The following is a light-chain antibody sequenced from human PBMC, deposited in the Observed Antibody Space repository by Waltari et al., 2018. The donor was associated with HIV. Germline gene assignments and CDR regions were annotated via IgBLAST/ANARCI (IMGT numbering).Light chain of an antibody. V-gene: IGLV1-51*01. CDR3: GTWDSSLSAVV. Sequence: QSVLTQPPSVSAAPGQMVTISCSGSSSNLGSNYVSWYQHLPGTAPKLLIYDNKERPSGIPDRFSASKSGTSVALDITGLQTGDEGDYYCGTWDSSLSAVVFGGGTKLTVL. J-gene: IGLJ2*01. CDR1: SSNLGSNY. CDR2: DNK.